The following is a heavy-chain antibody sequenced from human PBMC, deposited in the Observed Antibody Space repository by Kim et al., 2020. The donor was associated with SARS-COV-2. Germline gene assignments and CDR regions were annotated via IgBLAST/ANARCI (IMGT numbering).Heavy chain of an antibody. CDR1: GFTFTSYA. J-gene: IGHJ4*02. CDR3: AKDPARYYYGSGSYMDNFDY. D-gene: IGHD3-10*01. V-gene: IGHV3-23*01. Sequence: GWSLRLSCAASGFTFTSYAMSWVRQAPGKGLEWVSGISGSGSSTYYADSVKGRFTISRDNSKNTLYLQMNSLRAEDTAVFYCAKDPARYYYGSGSYMDNFDYWGQGTLVTVSS. CDR2: ISGSGSST.